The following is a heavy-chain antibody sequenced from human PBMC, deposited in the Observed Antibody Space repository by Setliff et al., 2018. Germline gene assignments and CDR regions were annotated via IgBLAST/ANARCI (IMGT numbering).Heavy chain of an antibody. CDR3: AKNHLAGTPHVYFDY. V-gene: IGHV4-59*01. Sequence: SETLSLTCTVSGGSFTTYYWSWIRQSPGKGLEWIGYIYYSGSTNYNPSLKSRVSISVDTSKNQFSLRLTSVTAADTAVYYCAKNHLAGTPHVYFDYWGQGTLVTVSS. CDR2: IYYSGST. D-gene: IGHD6-19*01. J-gene: IGHJ4*02. CDR1: GGSFTTYY.